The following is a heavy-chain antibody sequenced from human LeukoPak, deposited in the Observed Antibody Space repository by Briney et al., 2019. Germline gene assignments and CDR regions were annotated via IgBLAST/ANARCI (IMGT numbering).Heavy chain of an antibody. D-gene: IGHD1-14*01. CDR1: GGSISSSSYY. CDR2: IYYSGST. J-gene: IGHJ4*02. Sequence: NSSETLSLTCTVSGGSISSSSYYWGWIRQAPGKGLEWIGSIYYSGSTYYNPSLKSRVTISVDTAKNQFSLKLSSVTAADTAVYYCAREGTNPKVGLDFWGQGTLVTVSS. V-gene: IGHV4-39*07. CDR3: AREGTNPKVGLDF.